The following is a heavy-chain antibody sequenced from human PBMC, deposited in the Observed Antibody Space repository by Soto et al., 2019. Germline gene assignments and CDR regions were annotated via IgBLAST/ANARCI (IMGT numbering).Heavy chain of an antibody. CDR2: MNPNSGNT. CDR1: GYTFTSYD. CDR3: GRTPYGDNVAY. J-gene: IGHJ4*02. V-gene: IGHV1-8*01. Sequence: QVQLVQSGAEVKKPGASVKVSCKASGYTFTSYDINWVRQATGQGLEWMGWMNPNSGNTGYAQKFPGRMTMTRNTSIRTAYMELSRLRSEDTAVYYCGRTPYGDNVAYWGQGALVTVSS. D-gene: IGHD4-17*01.